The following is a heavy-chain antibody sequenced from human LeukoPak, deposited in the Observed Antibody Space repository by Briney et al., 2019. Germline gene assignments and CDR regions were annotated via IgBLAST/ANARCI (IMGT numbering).Heavy chain of an antibody. CDR1: GFTFSSYS. D-gene: IGHD4-17*01. Sequence: GGSLRLSCAASGFTFSSYSMNWVRQDPGKGLDWVSSISSSSSYINYADSVKGRFTISRDNAKNSLYLQMNSLRAEDTAVYYCARATDGDYVPYWGQGTLVTVSS. CDR2: ISSSSSYI. V-gene: IGHV3-21*01. J-gene: IGHJ4*02. CDR3: ARATDGDYVPY.